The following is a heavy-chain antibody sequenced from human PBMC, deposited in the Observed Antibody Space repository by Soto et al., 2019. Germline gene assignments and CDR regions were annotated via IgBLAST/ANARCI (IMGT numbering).Heavy chain of an antibody. CDR3: SSVSINGDSQWNGLDV. CDR1: GGSISAYY. Sequence: SETLSLTCSVSGGSISAYYWSWIRQPPGKGLEWIGYMDYTGSKSTNYNSSLRSRLTISVDTSKDQFSLKLRAVTAADTAADYCSSVSINGDSQWNGLDVSGEGTIGTVSS. J-gene: IGHJ3*01. V-gene: IGHV4-59*01. CDR2: MDYTGSKST. D-gene: IGHD2-21*01.